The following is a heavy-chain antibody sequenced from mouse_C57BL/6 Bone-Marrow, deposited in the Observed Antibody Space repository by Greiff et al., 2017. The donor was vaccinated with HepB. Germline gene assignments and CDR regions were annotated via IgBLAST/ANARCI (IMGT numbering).Heavy chain of an antibody. CDR2: ISDGGSYT. V-gene: IGHV5-4*03. CDR3: ARRDYDYDGFAY. CDR1: GFTFSSYA. D-gene: IGHD2-4*01. Sequence: EVQLVESGGGLVKPGGSLKLSCAASGFTFSSYAMSWVRQTPEKRLEWVATISDGGSYTYYPDNVKGRFTISRDNAKNNLYLQMSQLKSEDTAMYYCARRDYDYDGFAYWGQGTLVTVSA. J-gene: IGHJ3*01.